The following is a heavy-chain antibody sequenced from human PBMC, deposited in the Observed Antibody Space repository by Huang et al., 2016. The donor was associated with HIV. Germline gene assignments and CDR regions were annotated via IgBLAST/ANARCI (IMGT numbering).Heavy chain of an antibody. V-gene: IGHV1-69*01. Sequence: QVQLVQSGAEVKKPGSSVKVSCKASGGSFRNFAIGWVRQAPGQGLEWKGGSIPTLGTANYEQKFQGRVTIIADESTSTAYMELSSLRSEDTAVYYCATVDYYDTSGPQRGYFDNWGQGTLVTVSS. CDR2: SIPTLGTA. CDR3: ATVDYYDTSGPQRGYFDN. J-gene: IGHJ4*02. D-gene: IGHD3-22*01. CDR1: GGSFRNFA.